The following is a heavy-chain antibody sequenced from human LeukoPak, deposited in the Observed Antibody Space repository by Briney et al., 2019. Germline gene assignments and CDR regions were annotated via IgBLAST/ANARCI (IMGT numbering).Heavy chain of an antibody. J-gene: IGHJ3*02. Sequence: GGSLRLSCAASGFTFSSYGMHWVRQAPGKGLEWVSSISSSSSYIYYADSVKGRFTISRDNAKNSLDLQMNSLRAEDTSVYYCARRYCSGGSCYVQDAFDIWGQGTMVTVSS. CDR2: ISSSSSYI. CDR3: ARRYCSGGSCYVQDAFDI. CDR1: GFTFSSYG. D-gene: IGHD2-15*01. V-gene: IGHV3-21*01.